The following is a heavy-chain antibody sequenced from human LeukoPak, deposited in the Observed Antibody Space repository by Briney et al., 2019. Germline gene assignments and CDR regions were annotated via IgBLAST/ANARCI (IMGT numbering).Heavy chain of an antibody. CDR2: INPNSGGT. Sequence: ASVKVSCKASGYTFTGYYMHWVRQAPGQGLEWMGWINPNSGGTNYAQRFQGRVTMTRDTSISTAYMELSRLRSDDTAVYYCAGVVVITTWRAFDVWGQGTMVTVSS. CDR1: GYTFTGYY. CDR3: AGVVVITTWRAFDV. V-gene: IGHV1-2*02. J-gene: IGHJ3*01. D-gene: IGHD3-22*01.